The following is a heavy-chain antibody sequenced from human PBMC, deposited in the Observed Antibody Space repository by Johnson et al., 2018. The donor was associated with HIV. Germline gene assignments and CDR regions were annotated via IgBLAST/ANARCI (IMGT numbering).Heavy chain of an antibody. J-gene: IGHJ3*02. CDR2: IKQDGSET. Sequence: VQLVESGGDLIQPGGSLRLSCAASGFSIRGHWMSWLRQAPGKGLEWVANIKQDGSETNYVDSVKGRFTISSDNSKNTLYLQMNSLRAEDTAVYYCAREFLYGDYQDAFDIWGQGTMVTVSS. CDR3: AREFLYGDYQDAFDI. V-gene: IGHV3-7*01. D-gene: IGHD4-17*01. CDR1: GFSIRGHW.